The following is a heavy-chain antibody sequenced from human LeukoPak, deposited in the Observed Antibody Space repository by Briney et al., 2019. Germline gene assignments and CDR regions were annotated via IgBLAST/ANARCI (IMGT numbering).Heavy chain of an antibody. J-gene: IGHJ4*02. CDR3: AKDARWGTGGRRVRSGYNPFDY. V-gene: IGHV3-23*01. CDR2: ISGSGGST. Sequence: PGGSLRLSCAASGFTFSSYAMSWVRQAPGKGLEWVSAISGSGGSTYYADSVKGRFTISRDNSKNTLYLQMNSLRAEDTAVYYCAKDARWGTGGRRVRSGYNPFDYRGQGTLVTVSS. D-gene: IGHD2-8*02. CDR1: GFTFSSYA.